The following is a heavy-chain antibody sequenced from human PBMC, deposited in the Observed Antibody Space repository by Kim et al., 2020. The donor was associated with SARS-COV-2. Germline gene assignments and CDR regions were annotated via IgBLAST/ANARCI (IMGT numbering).Heavy chain of an antibody. Sequence: GGSLRLSCTGSGFIFSDYAIHWVRRAPGKGLQYVSATTRSGDGSFYADSVEGRFTISRDYPKHTLYIQMNSLRVEDTSVYYCVKYARNYGAVHWGQGTLVAVSS. D-gene: IGHD1-7*01. CDR1: GFIFSDYA. J-gene: IGHJ4*02. V-gene: IGHV3-64D*06. CDR3: VKYARNYGAVH. CDR2: TTRSGDGS.